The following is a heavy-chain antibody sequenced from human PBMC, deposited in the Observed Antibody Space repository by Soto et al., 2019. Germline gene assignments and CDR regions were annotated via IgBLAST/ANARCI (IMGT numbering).Heavy chain of an antibody. J-gene: IGHJ6*02. V-gene: IGHV1-69*06. CDR3: ATVDISTWIDGMDV. D-gene: IGHD2-2*01. CDR2: TFPMFGKA. CDR1: GGTFSSYA. Sequence: SVKVSCKASGGTFSSYAISWVRQAPGQGLEWMGGTFPMFGKANYAQKFQGRVTISADKSTSTAYMELGSLRSEDTAVYYCATVDISTWIDGMDVWGQGTTVTVSS.